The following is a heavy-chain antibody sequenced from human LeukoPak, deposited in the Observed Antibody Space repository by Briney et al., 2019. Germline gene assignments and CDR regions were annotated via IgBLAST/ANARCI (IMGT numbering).Heavy chain of an antibody. J-gene: IGHJ4*02. CDR3: ARSDCTSGVCYSFAF. V-gene: IGHV4-59*12. CDR2: FYSGST. D-gene: IGHD2-8*01. Sequence: SETLSLTCTVSGGSISSYYWSWIRQPPGKGLEWIGYFYSGSTSYNISLKSRVTISVDTSQNQVSLRLSSVTAAHTAVYYCARSDCTSGVCYSFAFSGQGTLVSVSS. CDR1: GGSISSYY.